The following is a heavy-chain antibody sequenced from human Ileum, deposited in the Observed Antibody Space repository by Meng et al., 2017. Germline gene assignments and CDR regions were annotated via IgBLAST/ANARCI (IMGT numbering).Heavy chain of an antibody. J-gene: IGHJ4*02. D-gene: IGHD3-10*01. CDR3: AKDPGYGLGTDYGDY. Sequence: GGSLRLSCATSGFTFSAYAMQWVRQAPGKGLEWVAVISYDGSNQYYADFVKGRFTISRDNSKNTLYLQMNSLRDDDTAMYYCAKDPGYGLGTDYGDYWGQGTLVTVSS. CDR2: ISYDGSNQ. CDR1: GFTFSAYA. V-gene: IGHV3-30*01.